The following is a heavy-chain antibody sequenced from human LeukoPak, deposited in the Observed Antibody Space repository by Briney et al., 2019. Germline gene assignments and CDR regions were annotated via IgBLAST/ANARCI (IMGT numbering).Heavy chain of an antibody. CDR2: ISYDGSIK. D-gene: IGHD1-1*01. J-gene: IGHJ4*02. CDR3: ARDGRGDWNDSPNYFDY. V-gene: IGHV3-30-3*01. Sequence: PGRSLRLSCAASGFTFSNYAVHWVRQGPGKGLEWVAVISYDGSIKYYVDSVKGRFILSRDNSKNTVYLQMNSLRAEDTAVYYCARDGRGDWNDSPNYFDYWGQGTLVTVSS. CDR1: GFTFSNYA.